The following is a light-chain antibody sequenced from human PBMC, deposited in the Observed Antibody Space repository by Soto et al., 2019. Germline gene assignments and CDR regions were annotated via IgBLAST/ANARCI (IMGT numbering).Light chain of an antibody. CDR1: QTISNN. V-gene: IGKV1-39*01. J-gene: IGKJ1*01. CDR2: GAS. CDR3: QPSARAPLT. Sequence: DIQVTQSPSSLSALVGDRVTITCRTSQTISNNLNWYQQQPVKAPNLLMYGASSLQSGVPSWFSGSGSGTDCTLTISSLQPEDFATCPCQPSARAPLTFGQGTKV.